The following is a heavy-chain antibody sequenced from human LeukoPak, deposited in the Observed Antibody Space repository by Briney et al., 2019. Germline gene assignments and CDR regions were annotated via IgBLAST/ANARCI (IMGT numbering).Heavy chain of an antibody. CDR2: IYHGGTT. V-gene: IGHV4-4*02. Sequence: SETLSLTCAVSAGSITSSHWWSWARQPPGKGLEWIGEIYHGGTTNYNPSLRSRVTMSVDKSKNQFYLKVSSVTAADTAVYYCATYLYGGDYGSYYFDYWGQGTLVTVSP. CDR3: ATYLYGGDYGSYYFDY. J-gene: IGHJ4*02. D-gene: IGHD4-23*01. CDR1: AGSITSSHW.